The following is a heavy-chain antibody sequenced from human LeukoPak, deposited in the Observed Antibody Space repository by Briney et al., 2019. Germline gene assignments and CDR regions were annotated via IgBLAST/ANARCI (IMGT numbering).Heavy chain of an antibody. D-gene: IGHD6-6*01. CDR1: GGSISSGGYS. Sequence: PSETLSLTCAVSGGSISSGGYSWSWIRQPPGKGLEWIGEINHSGSTNYNPSLKSRVTISVDTSKNQFSLKLSSVTAADTAVYYCARGLIFVGYSSSSPSGDAFDIWGQGTMVTVSS. CDR3: ARGLIFVGYSSSSPSGDAFDI. J-gene: IGHJ3*02. CDR2: INHSGST. V-gene: IGHV4-34*01.